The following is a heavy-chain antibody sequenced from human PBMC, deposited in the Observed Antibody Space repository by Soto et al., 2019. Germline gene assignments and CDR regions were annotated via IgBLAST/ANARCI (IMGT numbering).Heavy chain of an antibody. J-gene: IGHJ6*02. CDR2: SSGSDGST. D-gene: IGHD2-8*01. CDR1: GFTFSNFA. CDR3: ARALGSCSNDVCYWSYYYYGMDV. Sequence: HPGGSLRLSCAASGFTFSNFAMSWVRQAPGKGLEWVSSSSGSDGSTYYADSCKGRFTISRDNAKNSLYLQMNSLRAEDTDVYYCARALGSCSNDVCYWSYYYYGMDVWGQGPTVTASS. V-gene: IGHV3-23*01.